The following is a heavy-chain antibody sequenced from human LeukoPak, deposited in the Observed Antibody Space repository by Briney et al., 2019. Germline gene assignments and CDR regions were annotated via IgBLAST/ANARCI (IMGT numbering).Heavy chain of an antibody. J-gene: IGHJ6*02. CDR2: IYDSGST. V-gene: IGHV4-61*08. CDR1: GGSISSGGYY. D-gene: IGHD2-2*01. Sequence: SETLSLTCTVSGGSISSGGYYWSWIRQPPGKGLEWIGYIYDSGSTNYNPSLKSRVTISVDTSKNQFSLKLSSVTAADTAVYYCARSQGGYCSSTSCYYYYNMDVWGQGTTVTVSS. CDR3: ARSQGGYCSSTSCYYYYNMDV.